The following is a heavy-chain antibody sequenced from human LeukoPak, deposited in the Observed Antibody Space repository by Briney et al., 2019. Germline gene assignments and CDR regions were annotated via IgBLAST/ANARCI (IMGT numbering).Heavy chain of an antibody. CDR1: GFTFSNFW. Sequence: GGSLRLSCAASGFTFSNFWMSWVRQAPGMGLEWPANIKPDGSEKYYVDSVKGRFTISRDNAKNSLYLQMNSLRAEDTAVYYCAGGDEIAVAGMGYYYYMDVWGKGTTVTVSS. V-gene: IGHV3-7*04. CDR3: AGGDEIAVAGMGYYYYMDV. D-gene: IGHD6-19*01. CDR2: IKPDGSEK. J-gene: IGHJ6*03.